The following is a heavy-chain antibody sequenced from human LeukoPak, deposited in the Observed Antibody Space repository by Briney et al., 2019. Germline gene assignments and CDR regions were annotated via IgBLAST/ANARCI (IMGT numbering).Heavy chain of an antibody. CDR3: AREVGASEFDY. CDR1: GFTFSTKW. CDR2: ISSSSSTI. J-gene: IGHJ4*02. D-gene: IGHD1-26*01. Sequence: PGGSLRLSCAASGFTFSTKWMTWVRQAPGKGLEWVSYISSSSSTIYYADSVKGRFTISRDNAKNSLYLQMNSLRAEDTAVYYCAREVGASEFDYWGQGTLVTVSS. V-gene: IGHV3-48*04.